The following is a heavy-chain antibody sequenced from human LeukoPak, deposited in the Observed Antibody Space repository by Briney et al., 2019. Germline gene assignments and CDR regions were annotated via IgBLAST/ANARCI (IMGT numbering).Heavy chain of an antibody. CDR2: IYNSGST. CDR3: ASCGGNCDPYYRYYMDV. Sequence: SETLSLTRTVSGGSIRNSYWSWIRQPAGKGLEWIGLIYNSGSTKSNPSLKSRVTMSVDTSKNQFSLKLSSVTAADTAVYYCASCGGNCDPYYRYYMDVWGKGTTVTVSS. CDR1: GGSIRNSY. V-gene: IGHV4-4*07. D-gene: IGHD2-21*01. J-gene: IGHJ6*03.